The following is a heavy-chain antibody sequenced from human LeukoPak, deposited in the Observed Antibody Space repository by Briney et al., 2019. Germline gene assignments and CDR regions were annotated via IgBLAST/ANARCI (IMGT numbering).Heavy chain of an antibody. CDR1: GFTFSSYW. V-gene: IGHV3-74*03. Sequence: PGDSLRLSCAASGFTFSSYWMHWARHAPGEWLEWVSRITADGSGAQFADSVRGRFIISRDDAKNTLYLQMNSLKAEDTAVYYCARFAVVTAGDFWGQGALVAVSS. CDR2: ITADGSGA. J-gene: IGHJ4*02. CDR3: ARFAVVTAGDF. D-gene: IGHD2-21*02.